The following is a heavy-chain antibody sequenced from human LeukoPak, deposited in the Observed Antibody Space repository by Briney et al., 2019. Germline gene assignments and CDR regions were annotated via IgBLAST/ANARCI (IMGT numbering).Heavy chain of an antibody. CDR1: GFTFSDYY. V-gene: IGHV3-11*01. CDR3: ARGPPYYDILTGYPDY. D-gene: IGHD3-9*01. J-gene: IGHJ4*02. CDR2: ISSSGSTI. Sequence: GGSLRLSRAASGFTFSDYYMSWIRQAPGKGLEWVSYISSSGSTIYYADSVKGRFTISRDNAKNSLYLQMNSLRAEDTAVYYCARGPPYYDILTGYPDYWGQGTLVTVSS.